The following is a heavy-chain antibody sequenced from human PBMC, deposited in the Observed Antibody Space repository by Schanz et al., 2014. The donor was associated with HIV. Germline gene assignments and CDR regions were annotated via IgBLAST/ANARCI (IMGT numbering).Heavy chain of an antibody. Sequence: VQLLESGGGLVQPGGSLRLSCAASGFTFSSYAMSWVRQTPGKGLEWVAVISYDGSNKYYADSVKGRFTISRDDSKNTLYLQMNRLRPEDTAVYYCAKDRSSSTYKYNGLAVWGQGTTVTVSS. CDR2: ISYDGSNK. J-gene: IGHJ6*02. D-gene: IGHD6-6*01. CDR3: AKDRSSSTYKYNGLAV. CDR1: GFTFSSYA. V-gene: IGHV3-30*18.